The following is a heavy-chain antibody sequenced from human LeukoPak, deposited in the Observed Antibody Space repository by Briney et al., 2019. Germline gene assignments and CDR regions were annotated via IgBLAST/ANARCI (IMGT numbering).Heavy chain of an antibody. CDR2: ISASGQTI. D-gene: IGHD4/OR15-4a*01. J-gene: IGHJ3*02. Sequence: GGSLRLSCAASGFIFSTYEFHWVRHAPGKGLEWVSYISASGQTIYYADSVRGRFTISRDNAKNSLYLQMNSLGAEDTAVYHCARDRDVDYGNDGFDIWGQGTTVTVSS. V-gene: IGHV3-48*03. CDR3: ARDRDVDYGNDGFDI. CDR1: GFIFSTYE.